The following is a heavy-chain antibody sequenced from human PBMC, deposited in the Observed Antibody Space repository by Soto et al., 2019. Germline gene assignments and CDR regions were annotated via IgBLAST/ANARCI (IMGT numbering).Heavy chain of an antibody. J-gene: IGHJ4*02. CDR3: AKGGYYDSSGFYCSY. Sequence: GGSLRLSCAASGFTFSIYAMSWVRQAPGKGLEWVSAISGTGGSTYYADSVKGRFTISRDNSKNTLYLQMNSLRAEDTAVYYCAKGGYYDSSGFYCSYWGQGTLVTVSS. CDR1: GFTFSIYA. CDR2: ISGTGGST. D-gene: IGHD3-22*01. V-gene: IGHV3-23*01.